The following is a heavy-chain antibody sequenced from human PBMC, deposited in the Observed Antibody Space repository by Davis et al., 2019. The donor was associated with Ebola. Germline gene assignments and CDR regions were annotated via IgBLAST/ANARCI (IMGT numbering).Heavy chain of an antibody. CDR2: IIPILGIA. CDR1: GGTFSSYA. CDR3: ARVRYRRLLSGDY. V-gene: IGHV1-69*04. J-gene: IGHJ4*02. Sequence: SVKVSCKASGGTFSSYAISWVRQAPGQGLEWMGRIIPILGIANYAQKLQGRVTMTTDTSTSTAYMELRSLRSDDTAVYYCARVRYRRLLSGDYWGQGTPVTVSS. D-gene: IGHD1-26*01.